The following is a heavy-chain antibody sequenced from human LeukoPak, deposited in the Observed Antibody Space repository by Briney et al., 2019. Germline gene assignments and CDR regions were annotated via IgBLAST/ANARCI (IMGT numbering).Heavy chain of an antibody. V-gene: IGHV3-23*01. CDR1: GFTFSSYA. D-gene: IGHD3-3*02. J-gene: IGHJ4*02. Sequence: GGSLRLSCAASGFTFSSYAMSWVRQAPGKGLDWVSGISSSGGSTYYADSVKGRFTISRDNSKNTLFLQMNSLRAEDTAVYYCAKDSKMDYWGQGTLVTVSS. CDR3: AKDSKMDY. CDR2: ISSSGGST.